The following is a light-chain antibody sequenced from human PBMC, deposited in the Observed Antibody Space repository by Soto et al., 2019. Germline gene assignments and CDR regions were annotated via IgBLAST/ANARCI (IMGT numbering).Light chain of an antibody. CDR1: SSNIGSNS. J-gene: IGLJ1*01. CDR3: AAWDGSLSGRFV. V-gene: IGLV1-47*02. Sequence: QSVLTQPPSASRTPGQRVTMSCSGSSSNIGSNSVYWYQQLPGTAPKLLIYNNNHRPAGVPDRFSGSKSGTSGSLAISGLRYEDEADYFCAAWDGSLSGRFVFGTGTKLTVL. CDR2: NNN.